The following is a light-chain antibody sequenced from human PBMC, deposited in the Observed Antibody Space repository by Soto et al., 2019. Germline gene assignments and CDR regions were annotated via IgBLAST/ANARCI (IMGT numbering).Light chain of an antibody. J-gene: IGLJ2*01. V-gene: IGLV2-14*03. CDR3: SSYTTSDTVV. CDR2: DVD. Sequence: QSVLTQPASVSGSPGQSLTISCTGTSSDVGAYNFVSWYQLHPGKAPKLMIYDVDNRPSGVSNRFSGSKSGNTASLTISGLQADDEAVYSCSSYTTSDTVVFGGGTQRTVL. CDR1: SSDVGAYNF.